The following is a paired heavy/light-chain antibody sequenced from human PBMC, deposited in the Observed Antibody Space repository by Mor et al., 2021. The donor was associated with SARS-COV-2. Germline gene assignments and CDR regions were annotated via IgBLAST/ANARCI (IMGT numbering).Light chain of an antibody. CDR2: DTS. Sequence: EIVMTQSPATLSVSPGERATLSCRASQGVSSSLAWYQQKPGQAPRLLIYDTSTRATGIPARFSGSGSGTEFTLTINSLQSEDFAVYYCQQYNTWLTFGGGTKVEIK. CDR1: QGVSSS. CDR3: QQYNTWLT. J-gene: IGKJ4*01. V-gene: IGKV3-15*01.
Heavy chain of an antibody. D-gene: IGHD4-17*01. CDR1: GFSISSGYY. CDR3: ARVRGKSTVTNEYFDL. V-gene: IGHV4-38-2*02. J-gene: IGHJ2*01. Sequence: QVQLQESGPGLVKPSETLSLTCSVSGFSISSGYYWGWIRQSPVKGLEWIGSGYHSGSIYYNPSFKSRVTVSVDTSRNQFSLKLFSVTAADTAVYYCARVRGKSTVTNEYFDLWGRGTLVTVSS. CDR2: GYHSGSI.